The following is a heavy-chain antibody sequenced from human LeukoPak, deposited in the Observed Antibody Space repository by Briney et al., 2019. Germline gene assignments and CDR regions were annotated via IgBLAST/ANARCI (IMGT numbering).Heavy chain of an antibody. V-gene: IGHV1-18*01. CDR2: ISAYNGNT. J-gene: IGHJ6*03. Sequence: ASVKVSCKASGYSFNNYGISWVRQAPGQGLEWMGWISAYNGNTNYAQKLQGRVTMTTDTSTSTAYMELRSLRSDDTAVYYCARVGGYGDYATFYYCYYMDVWGKGTTVTISS. CDR1: GYSFNNYG. CDR3: ARVGGYGDYATFYYCYYMDV. D-gene: IGHD4-17*01.